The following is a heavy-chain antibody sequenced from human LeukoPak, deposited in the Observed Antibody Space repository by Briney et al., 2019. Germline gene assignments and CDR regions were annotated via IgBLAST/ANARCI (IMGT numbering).Heavy chain of an antibody. J-gene: IGHJ5*02. Sequence: GGSLRLSCAASGFTFSNCPMSWVRQAPGKGLEWVSTVIGDGGGGSTYYADSVKGRFTISRDNAKNSLYLQMNSLRAEDTAVYYCARDHETHYDFSNWFDPWGQGTLVTVSS. CDR3: ARDHETHYDFSNWFDP. D-gene: IGHD3-3*01. CDR2: VIGDGGGGST. CDR1: GFTFSNCP. V-gene: IGHV3-23*01.